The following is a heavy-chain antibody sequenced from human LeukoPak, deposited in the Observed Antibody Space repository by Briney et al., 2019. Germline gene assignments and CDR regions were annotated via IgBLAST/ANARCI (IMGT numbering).Heavy chain of an antibody. CDR1: GFTFSSYS. CDR3: ARILPENGFDP. Sequence: GGSLRLSCAASGFTFSSYSMNWVRQAPGKGLEWVSSISSSSSYIYYADSVKGRFTISRDNAKNSLYLQMNSLRAEDTAVYYCARILPENGFDPWGQGTLVTVSS. V-gene: IGHV3-21*04. J-gene: IGHJ5*02. CDR2: ISSSSSYI.